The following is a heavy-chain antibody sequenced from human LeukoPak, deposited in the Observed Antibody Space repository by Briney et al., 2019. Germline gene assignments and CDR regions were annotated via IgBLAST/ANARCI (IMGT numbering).Heavy chain of an antibody. Sequence: GGSLRLSCAASGSTFSNYKMGWVRQAPGKGLEWVANIQQDGSEKYIVDSVKGRFTISRDNAENSVHLQMNSLRDEDTAVYFCARWNVAFDYWGQETLVTVSS. CDR2: IQQDGSEK. D-gene: IGHD1-1*01. CDR3: ARWNVAFDY. J-gene: IGHJ4*02. CDR1: GSTFSNYK. V-gene: IGHV3-7*04.